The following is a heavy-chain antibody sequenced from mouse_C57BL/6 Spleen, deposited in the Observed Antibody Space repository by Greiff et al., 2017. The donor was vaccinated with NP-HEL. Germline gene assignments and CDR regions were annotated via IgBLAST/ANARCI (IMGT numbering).Heavy chain of an antibody. D-gene: IGHD6-5*01. CDR3: ARSLPGLFYAMDY. V-gene: IGHV1-22*01. CDR1: GYTFTDYN. Sequence: EVQLQQSGPELVKPGASVKMSCKASGYTFTDYNMHWVKQSHGKSLEWIGYINPTNGGTSYNQKFKGKATLTVNKSSSTAYMELRSLTSEDSAVYYCARSLPGLFYAMDYWGQGTSVTVSS. CDR2: INPTNGGT. J-gene: IGHJ4*01.